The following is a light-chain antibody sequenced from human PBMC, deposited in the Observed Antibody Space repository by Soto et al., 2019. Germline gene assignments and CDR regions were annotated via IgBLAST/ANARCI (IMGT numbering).Light chain of an antibody. J-gene: IGKJ1*01. V-gene: IGKV3-15*01. CDR2: GAS. CDR3: QQYNSWLWT. CDR1: QSVSSN. Sequence: EIVLTQSPGTVSLSPGERATLSCRASQSVSSNLAWYQQKPGQAPRLLIYGASTRATGIPAMFSGSGSGTEFTLIISSLQSEDSAVYYCQQYNSWLWTFGQGTKVDIK.